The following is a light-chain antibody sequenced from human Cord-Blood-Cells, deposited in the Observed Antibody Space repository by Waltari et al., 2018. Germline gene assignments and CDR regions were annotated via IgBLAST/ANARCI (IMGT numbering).Light chain of an antibody. V-gene: IGKV1-39*01. J-gene: IGKJ2*01. Sequence: DIQMTQSLSSLSASVGDIVTITCRASQSISSYLNWYQQKPGKAPKLRIYAASSLQSGVPSRFSGSGSGTDFTLTISSLQPEDFATYYCQQSYSTPRTFGQGTKLEIK. CDR1: QSISSY. CDR3: QQSYSTPRT. CDR2: AAS.